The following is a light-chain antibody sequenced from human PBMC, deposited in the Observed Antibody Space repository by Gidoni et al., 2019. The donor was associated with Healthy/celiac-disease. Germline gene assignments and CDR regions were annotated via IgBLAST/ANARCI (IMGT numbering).Light chain of an antibody. CDR2: DDI. V-gene: IGLV3-21*02. Sequence: SVSVDQGQTARITCGGNNIGRKSVHWYQQKPGQAPVLVVYDDIDRPSGIPERFSGSNSGNTATLTISRVEAGDEADYYCQVWDSSSDHVVFGGGTKLTVL. CDR1: NIGRKS. CDR3: QVWDSSSDHVV. J-gene: IGLJ2*01.